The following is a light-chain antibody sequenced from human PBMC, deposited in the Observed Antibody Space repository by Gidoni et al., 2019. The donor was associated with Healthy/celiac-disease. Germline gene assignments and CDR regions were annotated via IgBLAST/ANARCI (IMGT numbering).Light chain of an antibody. CDR1: QSGSSN. J-gene: IGKJ4*01. CDR3: QQYYNWPLT. Sequence: IVTTQSPASLSVSPGERATLSCRASQSGSSNLAWYQQKPGQAPKLLIYGASSMATGIPARFSGSGSGTEFTLTISSLQSEDFAVYYCQQYYNWPLTFGGGTKVEIK. V-gene: IGKV3-15*01. CDR2: GAS.